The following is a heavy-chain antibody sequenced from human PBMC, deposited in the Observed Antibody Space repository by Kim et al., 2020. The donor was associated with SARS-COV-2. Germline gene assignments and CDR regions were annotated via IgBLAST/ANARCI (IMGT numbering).Heavy chain of an antibody. J-gene: IGHJ3*02. Sequence: YPGSVKGRFTISREKAKNSLYLQMNSLRAGDTAVYYCAREYSSSWYWAFDIWGQGTMVTVSS. CDR3: AREYSSSWYWAFDI. V-gene: IGHV3-13*01. D-gene: IGHD6-13*01.